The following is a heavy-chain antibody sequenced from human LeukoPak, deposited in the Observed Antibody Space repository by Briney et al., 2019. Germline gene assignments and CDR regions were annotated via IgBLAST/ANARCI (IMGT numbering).Heavy chain of an antibody. CDR3: ASRAYYDYVWGNYRKGPFDY. Sequence: SSETLSLTCTVSGGSISRTNYYWGWIRQPPGKGLEWIGSFYNSGSTYYNPSLKSRVTISVDTSKSQFSLKLSSVTAADTAVYYCASRAYYDYVWGNYRKGPFDYWGQGTLVTVSS. D-gene: IGHD3-16*02. V-gene: IGHV4-39*01. J-gene: IGHJ4*02. CDR1: GGSISRTNYY. CDR2: FYNSGST.